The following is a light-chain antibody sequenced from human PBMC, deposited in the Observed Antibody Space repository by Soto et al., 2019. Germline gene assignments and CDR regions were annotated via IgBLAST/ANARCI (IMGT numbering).Light chain of an antibody. CDR2: GAS. CDR1: QSVSGN. Sequence: EIVMTQSPATLSVSPGERATLSCRASQSVSGNLAWYQQKPGQAPWLLIYGASTRATGIPLRISGSGSGTEFSLTINSLQSEDFAVYFCHQYNDWPLTFGQGTRLEIK. J-gene: IGKJ5*01. CDR3: HQYNDWPLT. V-gene: IGKV3D-15*01.